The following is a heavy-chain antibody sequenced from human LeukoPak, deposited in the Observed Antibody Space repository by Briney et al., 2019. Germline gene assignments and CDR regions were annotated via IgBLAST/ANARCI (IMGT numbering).Heavy chain of an antibody. CDR3: AEAASVRGISY. D-gene: IGHD3-10*01. J-gene: IGHJ4*02. CDR1: GFTFSTYW. CDR2: INGDGTTT. Sequence: PGGSLRLSCAASGFTFSTYWMHWVRLPPGKGPLWVSHINGDGTTTNYADSVKGRFTISRDNAKNTLYLQMNSLRADDTAVYYCAEAASVRGISYWGQGTLVTVSS. V-gene: IGHV3-74*01.